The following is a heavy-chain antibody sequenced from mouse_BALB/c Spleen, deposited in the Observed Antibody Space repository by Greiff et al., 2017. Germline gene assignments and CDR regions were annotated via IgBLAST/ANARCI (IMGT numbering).Heavy chain of an antibody. CDR2: IDPENGNT. D-gene: IGHD2-4*01. CDR1: GFNIKDYY. J-gene: IGHJ3*01. CDR3: AIGDYDVAY. Sequence: VQLQQSGAELVRPGALVKLSCKASGFNIKDYYMHWVKQRPEQGLEWIGWIDPENGNTIYDPKFQGKASITADTSSNTAYLQLSSLTSEDTAVYYCAIGDYDVAYWGQGTLVTVSA. V-gene: IGHV14-1*02.